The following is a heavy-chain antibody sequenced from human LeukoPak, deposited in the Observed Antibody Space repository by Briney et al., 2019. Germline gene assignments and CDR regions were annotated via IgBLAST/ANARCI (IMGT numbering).Heavy chain of an antibody. Sequence: GTSLRLSCAASGFSFSSYDIHWVRQAPGKGLQWVALISYDGGNKDYANSVKGRFTISRDNSKNTLYLQMNSLRAEDTAVYYCARVRVRAVLITYYYYSMDVWGQGTTVTVSS. D-gene: IGHD3-10*01. J-gene: IGHJ6*02. CDR1: GFSFSSYD. CDR2: ISYDGGNK. CDR3: ARVRVRAVLITYYYYSMDV. V-gene: IGHV3-30*04.